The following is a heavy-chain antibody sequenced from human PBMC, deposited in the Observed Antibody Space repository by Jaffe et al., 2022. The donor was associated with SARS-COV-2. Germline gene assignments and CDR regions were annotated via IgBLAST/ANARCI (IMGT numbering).Heavy chain of an antibody. CDR3: VRQGAPVGATFEY. J-gene: IGHJ4*02. CDR1: AYTFTNDP. D-gene: IGHD1-26*01. Sequence: QVQPVQSGAEVKQPGASVVISCKASAYTFTNDPVHWVRQAPGQRLEWMAWINTGNGNRQYSQKFQGRVTVTRDTSTSTVYMELAYLRSEDTAIYYCVRQGAPVGATFEYWGQGTLVTVSS. CDR2: INTGNGNR. V-gene: IGHV1-3*04.